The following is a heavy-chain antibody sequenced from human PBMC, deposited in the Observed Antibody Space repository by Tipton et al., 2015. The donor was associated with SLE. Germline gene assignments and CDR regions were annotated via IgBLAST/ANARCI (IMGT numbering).Heavy chain of an antibody. CDR2: INHSGST. J-gene: IGHJ4*02. V-gene: IGHV4-34*01. D-gene: IGHD6-13*01. CDR1: GGSFSGYY. CDR3: ARRAYSSSWRLYFDY. Sequence: TLSLTCAVYGGSFSGYYWSWIRQPPGKGLEWIGEINHSGSTNYNPSLKSRVTISVDTSKNQFSLKLSSVTAADTAVYYCARRAYSSSWRLYFDYWGQGTLVTVSS.